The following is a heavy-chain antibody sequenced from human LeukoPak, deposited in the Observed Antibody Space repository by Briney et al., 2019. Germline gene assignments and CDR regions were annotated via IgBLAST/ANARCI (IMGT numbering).Heavy chain of an antibody. Sequence: GGSLRLSCAASGFSFINYAMSWVRQAPGKGLEWVSVISGGGVNIFYAESVKGRFTISRDNSKNTLYLQMNSLRAEDTAVYYCAKDRAYSSGWRGVYYFDYWGQGTLVTVSS. D-gene: IGHD6-19*01. V-gene: IGHV3-23*01. J-gene: IGHJ4*02. CDR1: GFSFINYA. CDR3: AKDRAYSSGWRGVYYFDY. CDR2: ISGGGVNI.